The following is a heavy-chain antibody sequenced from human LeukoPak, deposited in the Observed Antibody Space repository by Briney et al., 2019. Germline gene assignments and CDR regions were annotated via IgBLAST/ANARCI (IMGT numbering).Heavy chain of an antibody. CDR3: AKSTRAVMAMMDV. D-gene: IGHD3-16*01. V-gene: IGHV3-21*01. Sequence: GGSLRLSCAASGSTFNTYSMNWVRQAPGEGLEWVSSISSRSTYIYHADSVKGRFTISRDNAKNSLFLQMNSLRAEDTAVYFCAKSTRAVMAMMDVWGKGTTVTVSS. CDR2: ISSRSTYI. J-gene: IGHJ6*04. CDR1: GSTFNTYS.